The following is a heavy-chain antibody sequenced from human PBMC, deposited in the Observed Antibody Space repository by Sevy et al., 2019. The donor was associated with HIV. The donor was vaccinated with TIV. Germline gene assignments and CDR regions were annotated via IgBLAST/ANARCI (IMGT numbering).Heavy chain of an antibody. CDR2: IKQDGSEK. Sequence: GGSLRLSCAASGFTFSRYWMTWVRQAPGKGLEWVANIKQDGSEKYYMDSVKGRFTISRDNAKKSLFLQMNSLRAEDTAVYYCARDRDHSSGFGMDVWGHGTTVTVSS. D-gene: IGHD5-12*01. CDR3: ARDRDHSSGFGMDV. CDR1: GFTFSRYW. V-gene: IGHV3-7*01. J-gene: IGHJ6*02.